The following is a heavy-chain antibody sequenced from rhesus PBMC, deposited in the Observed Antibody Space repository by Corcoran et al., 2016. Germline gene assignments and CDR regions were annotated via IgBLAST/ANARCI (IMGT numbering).Heavy chain of an antibody. CDR1: GGSISSNY. V-gene: IGHV4-160*01. CDR2: IYGSGGGN. J-gene: IGHJ6*01. D-gene: IGHD2-21*01. CDR3: ASPSPYCTGSGCYYYGLDS. Sequence: QVQLQESGPGLVKPSETLSLTCAVSGGSISSNYWSWIRQPPGKGLEWIGRIYGSGGGNNNNPPLKSLVAFASDTSNNQFSLKLSSVTAADTAVYYCASPSPYCTGSGCYYYGLDSWGQGVVVTVSS.